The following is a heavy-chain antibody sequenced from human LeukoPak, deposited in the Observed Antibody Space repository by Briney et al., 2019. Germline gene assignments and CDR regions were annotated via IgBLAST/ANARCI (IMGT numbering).Heavy chain of an antibody. V-gene: IGHV1-8*01. Sequence: GASVKVSCKASGYTFTSYDINWVRQATGQGLEWMGWMNPNSGNTGYAQKLQGRVTLTTDTSTSTAYMELRSLRSDDTAVYYCARDMRYYDSSGKLCYVFDIWGQGTMVTVSS. CDR2: MNPNSGNT. D-gene: IGHD3-22*01. CDR3: ARDMRYYDSSGKLCYVFDI. J-gene: IGHJ3*02. CDR1: GYTFTSYD.